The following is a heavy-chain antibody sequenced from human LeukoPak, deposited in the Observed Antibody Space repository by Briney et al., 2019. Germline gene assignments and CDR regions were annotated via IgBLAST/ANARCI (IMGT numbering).Heavy chain of an antibody. CDR2: INQDGSVR. J-gene: IGHJ4*02. CDR3: ARDPSTASAWFYFDL. D-gene: IGHD6-19*01. Sequence: PGGSLRLSCGASGFTFGSNWMSWVRQAPGKGLEWVAHINQDGSVRYYVDSVKGRFTISRDNTKNSLYLQMNNLRVDDTAIYYCARDPSTASAWFYFDLGGQGTLVTVSS. CDR1: GFTFGSNW. V-gene: IGHV3-7*01.